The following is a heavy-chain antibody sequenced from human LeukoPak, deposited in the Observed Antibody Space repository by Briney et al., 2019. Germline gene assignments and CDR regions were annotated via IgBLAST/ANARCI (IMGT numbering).Heavy chain of an antibody. Sequence: ASVKVSCKASGYTXTSYGISWVRQAPGQELEWMGWISAYNGNTNYAQKLQGRVTMTTDTSTSTAYMELRSLRSDDTAVYYCARDVGYYGSGSYDYWGQGTLVTVSS. D-gene: IGHD3-10*01. CDR3: ARDVGYYGSGSYDY. J-gene: IGHJ4*02. CDR1: GYTXTSYG. CDR2: ISAYNGNT. V-gene: IGHV1-18*01.